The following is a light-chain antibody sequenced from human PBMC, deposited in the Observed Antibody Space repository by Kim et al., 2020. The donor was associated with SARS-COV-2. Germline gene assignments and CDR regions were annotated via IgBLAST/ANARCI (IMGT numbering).Light chain of an antibody. Sequence: EIVLTQSPATLSLSPGERATLSCRASQSVSSYLAWCQQKPGQAPRLLIYDASNRATGIPARFSGSGSGTDFTLTISSLEPEDFAVYYCQQRSLTFGGGTKVDIK. CDR3: QQRSLT. V-gene: IGKV3-11*01. CDR2: DAS. CDR1: QSVSSY. J-gene: IGKJ4*01.